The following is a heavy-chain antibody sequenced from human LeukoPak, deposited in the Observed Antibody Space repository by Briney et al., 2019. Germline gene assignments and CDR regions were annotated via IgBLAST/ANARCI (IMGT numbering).Heavy chain of an antibody. Sequence: PSETLSLTCTVSGGSISSYYWSWIRQPPGKGLEWIGFIYYSGSTNYNPSLKSRVTISVHTSKNQFSLKLSSVTAADTAVYYCASGRYSYGIFDYWGQGTLVTVSS. CDR3: ASGRYSYGIFDY. CDR2: IYYSGST. D-gene: IGHD5-18*01. J-gene: IGHJ4*02. V-gene: IGHV4-59*01. CDR1: GGSISSYY.